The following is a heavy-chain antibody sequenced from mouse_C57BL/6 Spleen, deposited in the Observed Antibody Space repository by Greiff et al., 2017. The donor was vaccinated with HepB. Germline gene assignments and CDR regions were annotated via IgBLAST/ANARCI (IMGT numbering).Heavy chain of an antibody. Sequence: VQLQQSGAELVMPGASVKLSCKASGYTFTSYWMHWVKQRPGQGLEWIGEIDPSDSYTNYNQKFKGKSTLTVDKSSSTAYMQLSSLTSEDSAVYYCARRSIYGNYGDYWGQGTTLTVSS. CDR3: ARRSIYGNYGDY. CDR1: GYTFTSYW. V-gene: IGHV1-69*01. D-gene: IGHD2-1*01. CDR2: IDPSDSYT. J-gene: IGHJ2*01.